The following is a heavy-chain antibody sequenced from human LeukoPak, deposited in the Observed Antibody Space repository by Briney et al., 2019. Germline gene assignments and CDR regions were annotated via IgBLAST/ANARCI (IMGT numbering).Heavy chain of an antibody. CDR1: GFTFSNYW. V-gene: IGHV3-7*01. CDR2: IKPDGSEK. D-gene: IGHD4/OR15-4a*01. J-gene: IGHJ4*02. Sequence: GGSLTLSCAASGFTFSNYWMSWVRQAPGRGLEWVANIKPDGSEKYYVDSVKGRINISRDNAKNSLYLQVNSLRAEDTAVYYCARDDYGGTGYWGQGTLVTVSS. CDR3: ARDDYGGTGY.